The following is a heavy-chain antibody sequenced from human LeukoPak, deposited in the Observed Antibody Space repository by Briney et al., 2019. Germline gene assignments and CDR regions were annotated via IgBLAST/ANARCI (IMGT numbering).Heavy chain of an antibody. CDR2: INSDGSST. V-gene: IGHV3-74*01. Sequence: GGSLRLSCAASGFTFSSYWMHWVRQAPGKGLVWVSRINSDGSSTSCADSVKGRFTISRDNAKNTLYLQMNSLRAEDTAVYYCARALSGYSGYDPFDYWGQGTLVTVSS. CDR3: ARALSGYSGYDPFDY. D-gene: IGHD5-12*01. J-gene: IGHJ4*02. CDR1: GFTFSSYW.